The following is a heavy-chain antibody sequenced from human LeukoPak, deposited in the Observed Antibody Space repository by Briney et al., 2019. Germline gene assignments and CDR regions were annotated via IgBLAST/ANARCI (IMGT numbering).Heavy chain of an antibody. J-gene: IGHJ5*02. V-gene: IGHV3-20*04. CDR3: AGYYSNSPPAFDL. D-gene: IGHD2-21*01. Sequence: GGCLRLSCAAAGFKPADDGMSWVRQAPGGGLGWVCDINWNGAWSGYADSVKGRFTISRDNTKKSLCLQMTRPRAEETALHYCAGYYSNSPPAFDLWGQGTLVTVSA. CDR1: GFKPADDG. CDR2: INWNGAWS.